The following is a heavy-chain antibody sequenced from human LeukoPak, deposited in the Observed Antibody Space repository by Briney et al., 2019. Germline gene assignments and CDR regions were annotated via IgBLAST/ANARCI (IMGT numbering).Heavy chain of an antibody. CDR2: IYTSGST. CDR3: ARGRHASGTYPNRRFDP. D-gene: IGHD3-10*01. CDR1: GGSISNFY. J-gene: IGHJ5*02. V-gene: IGHV4-4*07. Sequence: SETLSLTCTVSGGSISNFYWSWIRQPAGRELEWIGRIYTSGSTNYNPSLKSRVTMSVDTPKNEFSLKLSSVTAADTAVYYCARGRHASGTYPNRRFDPWGQGTLVTVSS.